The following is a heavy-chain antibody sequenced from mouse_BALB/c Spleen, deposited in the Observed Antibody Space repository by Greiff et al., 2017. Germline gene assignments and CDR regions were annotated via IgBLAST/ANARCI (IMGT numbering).Heavy chain of an antibody. V-gene: IGHV1-69*02. J-gene: IGHJ3*01. CDR1: GYTFTSYW. CDR3: AGFITTATKGFAY. CDR2: IDPSDSYT. Sequence: QVQLKQSGPEVVRPGASVKLSCKASGYTFTSYWMHWVKQRPGQGLEWIGEIDPSDSYTNYNQKFKGKATLTVDKSSSTAYMQLSSLTSEDSAVYYCAGFITTATKGFAYWGQGTLVTVSA. D-gene: IGHD1-2*01.